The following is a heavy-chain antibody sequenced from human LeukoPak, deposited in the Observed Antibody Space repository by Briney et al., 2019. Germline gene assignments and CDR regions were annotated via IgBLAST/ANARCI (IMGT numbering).Heavy chain of an antibody. V-gene: IGHV4-61*02. D-gene: IGHD1-14*01. Sequence: SQTLSLTCTVSDGSISSGSYYWGWIRQPAGKGLEWIGRIYTSGSTNYNPSLKSRVTISVDTSKNQFSLKLSSVTAADTAVYYCARQYRPDPFDYYYGMDVWGQGTTVTVSS. J-gene: IGHJ6*02. CDR1: DGSISSGSYY. CDR3: ARQYRPDPFDYYYGMDV. CDR2: IYTSGST.